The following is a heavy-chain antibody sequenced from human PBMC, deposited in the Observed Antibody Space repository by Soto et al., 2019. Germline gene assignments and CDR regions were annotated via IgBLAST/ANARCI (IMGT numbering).Heavy chain of an antibody. CDR1: GGTFSSYA. CDR3: ASEPHYYDSSGYYPWTFDY. D-gene: IGHD3-22*01. V-gene: IGHV1-69*13. CDR2: IIPIFGTA. J-gene: IGHJ4*02. Sequence: GASVKVSCKASGGTFSSYAISWVRQAPGQGLEWMGGIIPIFGTANYAQKFQGRVTITADESTSTAYMELSSLRSEDTAVYYCASEPHYYDSSGYYPWTFDYWGQGTLVTVSS.